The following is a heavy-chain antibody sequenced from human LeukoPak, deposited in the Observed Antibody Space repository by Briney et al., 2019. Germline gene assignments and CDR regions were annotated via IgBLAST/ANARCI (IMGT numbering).Heavy chain of an antibody. V-gene: IGHV3-23*01. CDR3: ASRQAAKLGPLDY. Sequence: GGSLRLSCAASGFTFSNCAMAWVRQIPGKGLEWVSVFSGGGGSTYYADSVKGRFTVSRDNSKNTLYPQRNNLRVDDTAIYYCASRQAAKLGPLDYWGQGPLVTVSS. CDR1: GFTFSNCA. CDR2: FSGGGGST. D-gene: IGHD2-15*01. J-gene: IGHJ4*02.